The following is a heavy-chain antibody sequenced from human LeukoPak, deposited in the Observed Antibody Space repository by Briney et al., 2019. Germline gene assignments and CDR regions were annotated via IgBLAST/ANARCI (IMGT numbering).Heavy chain of an antibody. Sequence: PSETLSLTCTVSGGSISSHYWSWIRQPPGKGLEWIGYIYYSGTTNYNPSLKSRVTISVDTSKNQFSLKLSSVTAADTAVYYCAREPLYYDSSGYYYYYYMDVWGKGTTVTVSS. CDR1: GGSISSHY. D-gene: IGHD3-22*01. CDR2: IYYSGTT. CDR3: AREPLYYDSSGYYYYYYMDV. V-gene: IGHV4-59*11. J-gene: IGHJ6*03.